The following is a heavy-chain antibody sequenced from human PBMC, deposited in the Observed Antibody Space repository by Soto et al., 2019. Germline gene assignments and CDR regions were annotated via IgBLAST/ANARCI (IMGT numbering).Heavy chain of an antibody. V-gene: IGHV1-46*01. D-gene: IGHD1-26*01. CDR2: INPSFGSI. J-gene: IGHJ6*02. CDR3: ARVGGLNGMDV. Sequence: ASVKVSCKASGYTFTSYFINWVRQAPGQGLEWMGIINPSFGSITYAQKFQGRVTITRDESTSTAYMEVSSLRSEDTAVYYCARVGGLNGMDVWGQGATVTVSS. CDR1: GYTFTSYF.